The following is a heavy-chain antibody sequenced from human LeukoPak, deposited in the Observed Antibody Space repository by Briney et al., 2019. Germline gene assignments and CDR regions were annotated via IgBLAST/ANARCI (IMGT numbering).Heavy chain of an antibody. D-gene: IGHD3-10*01. J-gene: IGHJ4*02. CDR2: ISYDGNDK. V-gene: IGHV3-30*18. Sequence: GRSLRLSCAASGFTFSSFGMHWVRQAPGKGLEWVAVISYDGNDKYHADSVKGRFTISRDNSKNTLYLQMNSLRAEDTAVYYCAKEAGFGELLGLGYYFDYWGQGTLVTVSS. CDR1: GFTFSSFG. CDR3: AKEAGFGELLGLGYYFDY.